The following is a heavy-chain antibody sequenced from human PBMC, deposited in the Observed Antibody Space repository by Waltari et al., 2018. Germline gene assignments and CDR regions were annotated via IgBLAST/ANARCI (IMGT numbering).Heavy chain of an antibody. J-gene: IGHJ5*02. Sequence: QLQLQESGPTLVKPSATLSLTCTVAGGSICRSSYYWGWIRQSPGKGLEWIESIYYSGTTYYNPTLESRVTISGDTSKDQFSLKLRSVAAADTAVYYCVRHWKRSGYRFDPWGQGTLVTVSS. CDR3: VRHWKRSGYRFDP. CDR2: IYYSGTT. V-gene: IGHV4-39*01. CDR1: GGSICRSSYY. D-gene: IGHD5-12*01.